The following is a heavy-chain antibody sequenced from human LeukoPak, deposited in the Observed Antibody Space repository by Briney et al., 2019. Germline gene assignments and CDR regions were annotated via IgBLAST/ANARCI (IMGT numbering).Heavy chain of an antibody. Sequence: SETLSLTCTVSGGSISSGGYYWSWIRQHPGKGPEWIGYIYYSGSTYYNPSLKSRVTISVDTSKNQFSLKLSPVTAADTAVYYCASSPSIDAFDIWGQGTMVTVSS. CDR3: ASSPSIDAFDI. D-gene: IGHD2-21*01. CDR1: GGSISSGGYY. J-gene: IGHJ3*02. V-gene: IGHV4-31*03. CDR2: IYYSGST.